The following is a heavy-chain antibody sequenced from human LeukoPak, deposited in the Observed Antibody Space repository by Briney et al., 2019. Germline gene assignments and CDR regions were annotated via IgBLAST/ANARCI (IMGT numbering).Heavy chain of an antibody. Sequence: GGSLRLSCAASGFTFSNAWMSWVRQAPGKGLEWVSVIYSGGSTYYADSVKGRFTISRDNSKNTLYLQMNSLRAEDTAVYYCARTPGIAVAELDYWGQGTLVTVSS. V-gene: IGHV3-53*01. J-gene: IGHJ4*02. D-gene: IGHD6-19*01. CDR2: IYSGGST. CDR1: GFTFSNAW. CDR3: ARTPGIAVAELDY.